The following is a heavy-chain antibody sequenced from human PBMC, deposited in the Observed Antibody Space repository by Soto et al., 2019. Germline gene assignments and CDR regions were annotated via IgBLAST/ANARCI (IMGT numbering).Heavy chain of an antibody. CDR1: GYTFTSYY. CDR3: ARGGPAVVVAAMGATGFDP. CDR2: INPSGGST. Sequence: QVQLVQSGAEVKKPGASVKVSCKASGYTFTSYYMHWVRQAPGQGLEWMGIINPSGGSTSYAQKFQGRVTMTRDTSTSTVYMELSSLRSEDTAVYYCARGGPAVVVAAMGATGFDPWGQGTLVTVSS. D-gene: IGHD2-15*01. V-gene: IGHV1-46*01. J-gene: IGHJ5*02.